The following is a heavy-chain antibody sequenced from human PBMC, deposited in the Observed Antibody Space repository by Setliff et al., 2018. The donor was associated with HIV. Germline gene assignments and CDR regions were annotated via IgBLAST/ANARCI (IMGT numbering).Heavy chain of an antibody. V-gene: IGHV4-34*01. J-gene: IGHJ3*02. D-gene: IGHD1-1*01. CDR3: ARPRLWRDAFDI. CDR2: INHSGST. Sequence: ASETLSLTCAVYGGSFSGYYWSWIRQPPGKGLEWIGEINHSGSTNYNPSLKSRVTISVDTSKSQFSLRLSSVTAADTAVYYCARPRLWRDAFDIWGQGAMVTVSS. CDR1: GGSFSGYY.